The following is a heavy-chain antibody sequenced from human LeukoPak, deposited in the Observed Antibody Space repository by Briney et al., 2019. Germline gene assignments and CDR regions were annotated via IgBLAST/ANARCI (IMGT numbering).Heavy chain of an antibody. CDR3: VKGGSSSHNWFDP. V-gene: IGHV3-30*02. J-gene: IGHJ5*02. CDR1: GFTFSDFG. Sequence: PGGSLRLSCAASGFTFSDFGMHWVRQAPGKGLEWVAFIRNDGSKDYYPDSVKGRFTISRDNSGTTLYLQMHSLRIEDTAVYYCVKGGSSSHNWFDPWGQGILVTVSS. D-gene: IGHD6-13*01. CDR2: IRNDGSKD.